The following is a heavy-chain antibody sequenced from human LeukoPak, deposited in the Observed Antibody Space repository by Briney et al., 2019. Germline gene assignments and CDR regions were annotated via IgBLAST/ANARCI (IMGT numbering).Heavy chain of an antibody. CDR1: GFTFRDYH. D-gene: IGHD6-13*01. Sequence: PGGSLRLSCAASGFTFRDYHMSWVRQAPGKGLEWVSIISSAGTTYYADSVKGRFTISRDNSKNTVYLQVNSLRDEDTAVYYCARDLEAANTYYFDYWGQGTMVTVSS. V-gene: IGHV3-66*01. CDR3: ARDLEAANTYYFDY. CDR2: ISSAGTT. J-gene: IGHJ4*02.